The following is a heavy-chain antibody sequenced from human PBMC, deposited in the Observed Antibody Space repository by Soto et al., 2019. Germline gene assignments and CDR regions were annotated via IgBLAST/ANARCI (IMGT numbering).Heavy chain of an antibody. CDR2: IIPIFGTA. CDR3: ATCTIFGVVISPWEGYYYYGMDV. D-gene: IGHD3-3*01. J-gene: IGHJ6*02. V-gene: IGHV1-69*12. Sequence: QVQLVQSGAEVKKPGSSVKVSCKASGGTFSSYAISWVRQAPGQGLEWMGGIIPIFGTANYAQKFQGRVTITADESTSTAYMELSSLRSEDTAVYYCATCTIFGVVISPWEGYYYYGMDVWGQGTTVTVSS. CDR1: GGTFSSYA.